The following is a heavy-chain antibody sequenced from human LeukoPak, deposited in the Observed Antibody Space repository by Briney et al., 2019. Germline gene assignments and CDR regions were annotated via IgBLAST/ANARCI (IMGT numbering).Heavy chain of an antibody. CDR1: GYTFTGYY. CDR2: INPNSGGT. Sequence: ASVKVSCKASGYTFTGYYIHWVRQAPGQGLECMGWINPNSGGTHYAQKFQGRVTMTRDTSISTAYMELSRLRSDDTAVYYCARVGGYYLRAFDIWGQGTMVTVSS. V-gene: IGHV1-2*02. CDR3: ARVGGYYLRAFDI. D-gene: IGHD3-3*01. J-gene: IGHJ3*02.